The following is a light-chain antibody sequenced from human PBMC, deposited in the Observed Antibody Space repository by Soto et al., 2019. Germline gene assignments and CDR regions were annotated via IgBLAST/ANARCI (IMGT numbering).Light chain of an antibody. J-gene: IGLJ2*01. Sequence: SYELTQSPSVSVAPGQTARITGEEDNIGTKSVHWYQQKPGQAPVLVVYDDHDRPSGIPERFSGSNSGTTATLANSRVEAVDEADYYCQVWDRTSDLVVFGGGTKLTVL. V-gene: IGLV3-21*02. CDR1: NIGTKS. CDR3: QVWDRTSDLVV. CDR2: DDH.